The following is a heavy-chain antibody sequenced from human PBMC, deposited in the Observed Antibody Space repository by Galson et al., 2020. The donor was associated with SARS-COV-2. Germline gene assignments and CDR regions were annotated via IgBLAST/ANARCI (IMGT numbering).Heavy chain of an antibody. CDR3: ARDVWVDGSGELDY. CDR2: ISYDGSNK. CDR1: GFTFSSYA. D-gene: IGHD3-10*01. J-gene: IGHJ4*02. Sequence: GGSLRLSCAASGFTFSSYAMHWVRQAPGKGLEWVAVISYDGSNKYYADSVKGRFTISRDNSKNTLYLQMNSLRAEDTAVYYCARDVWVDGSGELDYWGQGTLVTASS. V-gene: IGHV3-30*04.